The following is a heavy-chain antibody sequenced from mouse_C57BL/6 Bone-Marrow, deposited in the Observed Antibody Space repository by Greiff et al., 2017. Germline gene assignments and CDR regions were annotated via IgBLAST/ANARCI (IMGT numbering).Heavy chain of an antibody. J-gene: IGHJ4*01. CDR2: ISSGGSYT. CDR3: ARRGSSYPYYYAMDY. Sequence: EVQVVESGGDLVKPGGSLKLSCAASGFTFSSYGMSWVRQTPDKRLEWVATISSGGSYTYYPDSVKGRFTISRDNAKNTLYLQMSSLKSEDTAMYYCARRGSSYPYYYAMDYWGQGTSVTVSS. D-gene: IGHD1-1*01. V-gene: IGHV5-6*01. CDR1: GFTFSSYG.